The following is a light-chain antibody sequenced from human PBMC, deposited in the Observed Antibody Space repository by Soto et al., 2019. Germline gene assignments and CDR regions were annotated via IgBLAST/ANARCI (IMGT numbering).Light chain of an antibody. Sequence: SYELTQPPSVSVAPGKTARITCGGTNIGSKSVHWYQQKPGQARVLVIYYDSDRPSGIPERFSGSNYGNTATLTISRVEAGDEADYYCQVWDSSSDHRVFGGGTQRTVL. CDR1: NIGSKS. CDR3: QVWDSSSDHRV. V-gene: IGLV3-21*04. J-gene: IGLJ2*01. CDR2: YDS.